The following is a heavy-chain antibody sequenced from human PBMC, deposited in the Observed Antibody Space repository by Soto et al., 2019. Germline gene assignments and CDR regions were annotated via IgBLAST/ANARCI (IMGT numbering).Heavy chain of an antibody. V-gene: IGHV3-23*01. CDR3: ANDFWSGSRFDY. Sequence: GGSLRLSCAASGFTFSSYAMSWVRQAPGKGLEWVSAISGSGGSTYYADSVKGRFTISRDNSKNTLYLQMNSLRAEDTAVYYCANDFWSGSRFDYWGQGTLVTVSS. D-gene: IGHD3-3*01. CDR1: GFTFSSYA. J-gene: IGHJ4*02. CDR2: ISGSGGST.